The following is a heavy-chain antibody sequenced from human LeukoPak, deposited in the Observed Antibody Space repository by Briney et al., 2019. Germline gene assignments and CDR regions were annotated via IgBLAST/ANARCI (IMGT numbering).Heavy chain of an antibody. Sequence: ASVKVSCKASGYSFTSYALTWVRQAPGQGLECMGWINPYTAKPTYAQGFAGRFVFSLDTSVNTAYLQIDDLKPEDTATYYCAKDVWTRQQLPPGLDYWGQGTPVTVSS. CDR3: AKDVWTRQQLPPGLDY. CDR1: GYSFTSYA. CDR2: INPYTAKP. D-gene: IGHD6-13*01. V-gene: IGHV7-4-1*01. J-gene: IGHJ4*02.